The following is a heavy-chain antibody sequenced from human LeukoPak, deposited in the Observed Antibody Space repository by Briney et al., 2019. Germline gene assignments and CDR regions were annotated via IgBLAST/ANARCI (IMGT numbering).Heavy chain of an antibody. CDR1: GFTFSSYG. J-gene: IGHJ3*02. Sequence: PGGSLRLSCAASGFTFSSYGMTWVRQAPGKGLEWVSYIGGSSNSIYYADSVKGRFTISRDNARNSLYLQMSSLRAEDTAVYYCARSPIIWGQGTMVTVSS. V-gene: IGHV3-48*01. CDR2: IGGSSNSI. CDR3: ARSPII.